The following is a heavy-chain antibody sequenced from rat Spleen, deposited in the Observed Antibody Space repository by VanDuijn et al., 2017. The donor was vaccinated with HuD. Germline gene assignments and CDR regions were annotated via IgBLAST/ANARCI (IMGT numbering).Heavy chain of an antibody. J-gene: IGHJ3*01. V-gene: IGHV2-19*01. CDR3: ASHYSSYRGDWFAY. CDR2: IQNGGST. D-gene: IGHD1-2*01. CDR1: GFSLTDYN. Sequence: QVQLKESGPGLVQPSQTLSLICTVSGFSLTDYNIHWLRQPPGKGLEWMGRIQNGGSTDYNSALKSRLSISRDTSKSQVFLKMNSVQTEDTAMYFCASHYSSYRGDWFAYWGQGTLVTVSS.